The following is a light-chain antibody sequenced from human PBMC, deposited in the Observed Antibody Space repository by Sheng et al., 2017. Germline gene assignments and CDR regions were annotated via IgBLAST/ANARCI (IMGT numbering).Light chain of an antibody. CDR2: DAS. V-gene: IGKV3-11*01. CDR1: QNVDSL. CDR3: QQYSSSPPWT. J-gene: IGKJ1*01. Sequence: EIVLTQSPDTLSLSPGERVTLSCRASQNVDSLLAWYQQKPGQAPRLVIYDASNRATGIPARFSGSGSGTDFTLTISSLEPEDFAVYYCQQYSSSPPWTFGQGTKVEMK.